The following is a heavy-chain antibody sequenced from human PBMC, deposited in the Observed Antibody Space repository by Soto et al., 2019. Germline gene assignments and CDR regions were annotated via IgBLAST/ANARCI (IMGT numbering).Heavy chain of an antibody. Sequence: QITLEETGPTLVKPTQTLTLTCTFSGFSLTTGRVGVGWIRQPPGKALEWLAVIHWNNDNHYSPSLKSRLTITKDTSKNQVVLTLTNMDPVDTATYYCTHRLVGSGQGYWGQGTLVTASS. D-gene: IGHD2-15*01. CDR2: IHWNNDN. CDR3: THRLVGSGQGY. J-gene: IGHJ4*02. CDR1: GFSLTTGRVG. V-gene: IGHV2-5*01.